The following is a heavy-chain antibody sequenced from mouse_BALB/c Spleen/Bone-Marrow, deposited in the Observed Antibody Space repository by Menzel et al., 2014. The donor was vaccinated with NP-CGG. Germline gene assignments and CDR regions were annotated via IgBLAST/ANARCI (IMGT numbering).Heavy chain of an antibody. D-gene: IGHD4-1*02. V-gene: IGHV1S81*02. J-gene: IGHJ2*01. Sequence: QVQLQQSGAELVKPGASVKLPCKASGYTFTSYWMYWVKQRPGQGLEWIGEINPSNGRTDYNGKFKTKATLTVDSSSSTTYMQLSNLTSEDSAVYYCTSPQLGRDYWGQGTTLTVSS. CDR1: GYTFTSYW. CDR3: TSPQLGRDY. CDR2: INPSNGRT.